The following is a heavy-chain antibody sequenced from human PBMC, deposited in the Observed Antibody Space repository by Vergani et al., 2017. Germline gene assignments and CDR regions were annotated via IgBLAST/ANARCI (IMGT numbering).Heavy chain of an antibody. CDR2: IKSKTDGGTT. CDR3: TTEYDFWSGYYPDY. CDR1: GFTFSNAW. Sequence: EVQLVESGGGLVKPGGSLRLSCAASGFTFSNAWMSWVRQAPGKGLEWVGRIKSKTDGGTTDYAAPVKGRFTISRDDSKNTLYLQMNSLKTEDTAVYYCTTEYDFWSGYYPDYWGQGTLVTVSS. V-gene: IGHV3-15*01. D-gene: IGHD3-3*01. J-gene: IGHJ4*02.